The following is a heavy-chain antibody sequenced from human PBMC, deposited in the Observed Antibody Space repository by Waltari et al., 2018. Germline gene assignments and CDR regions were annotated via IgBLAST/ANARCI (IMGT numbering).Heavy chain of an antibody. V-gene: IGHV6-1*01. Sequence: QVQLQQSGPGLVKPSQTLSLTCAISGDSVSSHSAAWNWIRQSPSRGLEWLGGTYYRSKWYNDDAVSVKSRITINPDTSKNPFSLQLNSVTPEDTAVYYCARDIYGSGSLFHSYVDYWGQGTLVTVSS. CDR3: ARDIYGSGSLFHSYVDY. J-gene: IGHJ4*02. CDR2: TYYRSKWYN. CDR1: GDSVSSHSAA. D-gene: IGHD3-10*01.